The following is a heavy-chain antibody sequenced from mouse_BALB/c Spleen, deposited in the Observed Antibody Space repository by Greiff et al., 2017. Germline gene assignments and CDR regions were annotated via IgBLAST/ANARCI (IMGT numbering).Heavy chain of an antibody. J-gene: IGHJ1*01. CDR3: TRFYYYGSRRYFDV. CDR1: GYTFTDYE. Sequence: QVQLKESGAELVRPGASVTLSCKASGYTFTDYEMHWVKQTPVHGLEWIGAIDPETGGTAYNQKFKGKATLTADKSSSTAYMELRSLTSEDSAVYYCTRFYYYGSRRYFDVWGAGTTVTVSS. V-gene: IGHV1-15*01. D-gene: IGHD1-1*01. CDR2: IDPETGGT.